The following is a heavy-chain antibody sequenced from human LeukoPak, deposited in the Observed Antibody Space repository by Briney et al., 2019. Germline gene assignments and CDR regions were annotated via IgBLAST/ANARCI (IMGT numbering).Heavy chain of an antibody. CDR3: AKSLSSGWASYYFGH. Sequence: GGSLRLSCAASGFAFSTYYIHWVRQPPGKGLEWVAVISYGGSNTFYPGSVEGRFTISRDNSRNALYLQMNSLRPEDTAVYYCAKSLSSGWASYYFGHWGQGTPVTVSS. CDR1: GFAFSTYY. V-gene: IGHV3-30*18. D-gene: IGHD6-19*01. CDR2: ISYGGSNT. J-gene: IGHJ5*02.